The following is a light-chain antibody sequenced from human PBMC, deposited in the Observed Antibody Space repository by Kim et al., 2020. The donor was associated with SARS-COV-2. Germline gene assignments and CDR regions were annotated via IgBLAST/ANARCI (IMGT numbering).Light chain of an antibody. Sequence: DIQMTQSPSSLSASVGDRVTITCRASQSISTYLSWYQQRPGRAPNLLIYVASTLHSGVPSRFSGSGFGTDFTLTITSLQPEDSAIYYCQQSYFNPLTFGGGTKLEI. CDR3: QQSYFNPLT. V-gene: IGKV1-39*01. CDR1: QSISTY. J-gene: IGKJ4*01. CDR2: VAS.